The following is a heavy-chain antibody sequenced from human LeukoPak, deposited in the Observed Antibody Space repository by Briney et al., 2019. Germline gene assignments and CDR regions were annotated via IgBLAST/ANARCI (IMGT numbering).Heavy chain of an antibody. V-gene: IGHV1-46*01. CDR2: INPSGGST. J-gene: IGHJ2*01. CDR3: ARDRSTAAAGRSWYFDL. CDR1: GYTFTNYY. D-gene: IGHD6-13*01. Sequence: ALVKVSCKASGYTFTNYYMHWVRQAPGQGLEWMGIINPSGGSTIYAHNFQGRVTMTRDMSTSTVYMELSSLRSEDTAVYYCARDRSTAAAGRSWYFDLWGRGTLVTVSS.